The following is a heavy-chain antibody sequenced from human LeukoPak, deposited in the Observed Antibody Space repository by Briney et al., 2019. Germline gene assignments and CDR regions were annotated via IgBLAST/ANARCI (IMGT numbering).Heavy chain of an antibody. D-gene: IGHD6-19*01. V-gene: IGHV1-2*02. J-gene: IGHJ3*02. CDR1: GYTFTGYY. CDR3: ARDRRQWLLHGGVDAFDI. Sequence: GASVKVSCKASGYTFTGYYMHWVRQAPGQGLEWMGWINPNSGGTNYAQKFQGRVTMTRDTSISTAYMELSRLRSDDTAVYYCARDRRQWLLHGGVDAFDIWGQGTMVTVSS. CDR2: INPNSGGT.